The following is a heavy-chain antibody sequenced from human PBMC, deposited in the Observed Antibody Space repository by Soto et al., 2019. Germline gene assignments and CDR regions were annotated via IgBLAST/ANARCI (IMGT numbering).Heavy chain of an antibody. V-gene: IGHV1-18*01. D-gene: IGHD6-13*01. Sequence: ASVKVSCKASGYTFTSYGISWVRQAPGQGLEWMGWISAYNGNTNYAQKLQGRVTMTTDTSTSTAYMELRSLRSDDTAVYYCARGRLRIAEAETCFDPWGQGTLVTVSS. J-gene: IGHJ5*02. CDR2: ISAYNGNT. CDR1: GYTFTSYG. CDR3: ARGRLRIAEAETCFDP.